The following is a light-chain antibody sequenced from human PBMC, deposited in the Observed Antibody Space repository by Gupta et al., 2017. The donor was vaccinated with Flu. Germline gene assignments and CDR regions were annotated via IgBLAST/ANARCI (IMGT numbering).Light chain of an antibody. V-gene: IGLV3-1*01. CDR1: KLGDKN. J-gene: IGLJ1*01. CDR3: QTWDSSSSSYA. Sequence: SYDLTPPPSVSVLPGQTATITCSGDKLGDKNVCWYQQKSGQPPVVVIYQDDRRPAGIPERFSGSYSGDTATLTIGGTQATDEADYYCQTWDSSSSSYAFGPGTTVTVL. CDR2: QDD.